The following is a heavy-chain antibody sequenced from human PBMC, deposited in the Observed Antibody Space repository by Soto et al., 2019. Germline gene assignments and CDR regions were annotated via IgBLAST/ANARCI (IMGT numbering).Heavy chain of an antibody. D-gene: IGHD3-10*01. J-gene: IGHJ6*02. CDR2: INHSGST. Sequence: SEALSLTNAVYGGSFSGYYWSWIRQPPGKGLEWIGEINHSGSTNYNPSLKSRVTISVDTSKNQFSLKLSSVTAADTAVYYCARGEKYYGSGSYYNPLGYYYYGMDVWGQGTTVT. V-gene: IGHV4-34*01. CDR3: ARGEKYYGSGSYYNPLGYYYYGMDV. CDR1: GGSFSGYY.